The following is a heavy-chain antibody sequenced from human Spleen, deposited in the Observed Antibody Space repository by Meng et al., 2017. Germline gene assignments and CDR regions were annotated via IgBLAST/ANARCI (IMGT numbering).Heavy chain of an antibody. CDR2: INHSGST. D-gene: IGHD4-11*01. J-gene: IGHJ4*02. CDR3: ARGPTTMAHDFDY. Sequence: QGRPLGWGAGLLKSSETLSLTCAVYGGSFSGYYWSWIRQPPGKGLEWIGEINHSGSTNYNPSLESRATISVDTSQNNLSLKLSSVTAADSAVYYCARGPTTMAHDFDYWGQGTLVSVSS. V-gene: IGHV4-34*01. CDR1: GGSFSGYY.